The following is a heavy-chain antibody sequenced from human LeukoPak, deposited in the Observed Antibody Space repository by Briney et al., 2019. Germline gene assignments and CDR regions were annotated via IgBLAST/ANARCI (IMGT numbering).Heavy chain of an antibody. Sequence: GGSLRLPCAASEFSFSTYWMSWVRQAPGRGLEWVANIKPDGSEKYYVDSVKGRFTISRDNAENSLYLQMNSLRAEDTAVYYCARPGTGYCSSAACYTGAFDIWGQGTMVTVCS. CDR3: ARPGTGYCSSAACYTGAFDI. CDR2: IKPDGSEK. J-gene: IGHJ3*02. D-gene: IGHD2-2*02. V-gene: IGHV3-7*01. CDR1: EFSFSTYW.